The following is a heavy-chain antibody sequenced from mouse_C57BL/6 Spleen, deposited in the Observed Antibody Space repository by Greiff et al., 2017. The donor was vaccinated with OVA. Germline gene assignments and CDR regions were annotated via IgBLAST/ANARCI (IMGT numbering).Heavy chain of an antibody. V-gene: IGHV7-3*01. Sequence: EVQVVESGGGLVQPGGSLSLSCAASGFTFTDYYMSWVRQPPGKALEWLGFIRNKANGYTTEYSASVKGRFTISRDNSQSSLYLQMNALRAEDSATYYCARNRYFDVWGTGTTVTVSS. J-gene: IGHJ1*03. CDR2: IRNKANGYTT. CDR3: ARNRYFDV. CDR1: GFTFTDYY.